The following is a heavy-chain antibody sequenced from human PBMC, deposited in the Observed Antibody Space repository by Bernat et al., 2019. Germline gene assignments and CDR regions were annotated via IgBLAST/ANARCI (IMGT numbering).Heavy chain of an antibody. CDR3: ATFGGNFDY. D-gene: IGHD3-10*01. Sequence: HVQLVQSGAEVKKPGASVKVSCKVSGDILTDLSIHWVRQAPGKGLECLGGFDPEDGERFYAQNFQGRVTMTEDTSTHTAYLELSGLRSYDTAMYYCATFGGNFDYWGQGTLVTVSS. J-gene: IGHJ4*02. CDR2: FDPEDGER. CDR1: GDILTDLS. V-gene: IGHV1-24*01.